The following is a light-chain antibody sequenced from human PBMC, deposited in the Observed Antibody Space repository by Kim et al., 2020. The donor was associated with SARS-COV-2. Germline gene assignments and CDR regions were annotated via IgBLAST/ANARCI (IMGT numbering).Light chain of an antibody. V-gene: IGKV1-39*01. CDR2: AAS. CDR1: QSIGTY. J-gene: IGKJ4*01. CDR3: QQSHTTPLLS. Sequence: DIQMTQSPSSLAASVGDRVTIACRASQSIGTYLNWYQQKPGKAPKLLIYAASSLQSGVPSRFIGSGSGTYFTLTISSLQPEDFATYYCQQSHTTPLLSFGGGTKVDIK.